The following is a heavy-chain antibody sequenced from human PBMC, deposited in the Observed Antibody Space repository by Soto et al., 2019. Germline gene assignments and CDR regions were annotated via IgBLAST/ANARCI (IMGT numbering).Heavy chain of an antibody. Sequence: QVQLVQSGAEVKKPGSSVKVSCKASGGTFSSYTISWVRQAPGQGLEWMGRIIPILGIANDAEKIEGSVTITADKSTSTAYMERSSLRSEDTAVDYCASAGSYGWGSYLNDYWGQGTLVTVSS. CDR2: IIPILGIA. D-gene: IGHD3-16*02. CDR3: ASAGSYGWGSYLNDY. V-gene: IGHV1-69*02. J-gene: IGHJ4*02. CDR1: GGTFSSYT.